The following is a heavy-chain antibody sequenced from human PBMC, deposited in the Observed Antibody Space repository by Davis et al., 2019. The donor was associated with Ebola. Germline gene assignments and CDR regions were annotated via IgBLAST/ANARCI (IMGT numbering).Heavy chain of an antibody. CDR1: GGSISSYY. Sequence: PGGSLRLSCTVSGGSISSYYWSWIRQPPGKGLEWIGYIYYSGSTNYNPSLKSRVTISVDTSKNQFSLKLSSVTAADTAVYYCARILRFLERNWRSVGYYYGMDVWGQGTTVTVSS. CDR2: IYYSGST. J-gene: IGHJ6*02. V-gene: IGHV4-59*08. D-gene: IGHD3-3*01. CDR3: ARILRFLERNWRSVGYYYGMDV.